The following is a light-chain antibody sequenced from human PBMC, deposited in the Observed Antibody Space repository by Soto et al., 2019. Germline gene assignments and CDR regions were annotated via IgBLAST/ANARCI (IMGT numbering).Light chain of an antibody. CDR3: QQYGTSPRT. Sequence: DVVMTQSPLSLTVTLGQPASISCRSSEGLVYTDGDTYLSWFQQRPGQSPRRLVYKVSHRDSGVPDRFSGSGSGTDFTLTISRLEPEDFAVYYCQQYGTSPRTFGQGTKVDIK. CDR1: EGLVYTDGDTY. V-gene: IGKV2-30*01. CDR2: KVS. J-gene: IGKJ1*01.